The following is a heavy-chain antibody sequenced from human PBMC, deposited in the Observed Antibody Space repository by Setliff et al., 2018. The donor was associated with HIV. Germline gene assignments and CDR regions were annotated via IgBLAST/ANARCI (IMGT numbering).Heavy chain of an antibody. CDR2: IYYSGST. V-gene: IGHV4-39*07. Sequence: SETLSLTCTVSGETIRNGFYYWHWMRQPPGKGLEWIGSIYYSGSTHYKSSLKSRVTISVDTSKNQFSLRLSSVTAADTAVYYCARDKNYYYGMDVWGKGTTVTVSS. CDR1: GETIRNGFYY. J-gene: IGHJ6*04. CDR3: ARDKNYYYGMDV.